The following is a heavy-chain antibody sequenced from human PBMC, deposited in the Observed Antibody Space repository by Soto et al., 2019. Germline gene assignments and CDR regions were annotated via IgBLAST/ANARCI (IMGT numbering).Heavy chain of an antibody. J-gene: IGHJ5*02. V-gene: IGHV1-69*01. CDR1: GGTFSSYA. Sequence: QVQLVQSGAEVKKPGSSVKVSCKASGGTFSSYAISWVRQAPGQGLEWMGGIIPIFGTANYAQKFQGRVTISADESKGPAFMELRSLRFEDTAVYYCARSGGSYRFDPWVQGTLVTVSS. CDR3: ARSGGSYRFDP. D-gene: IGHD1-26*01. CDR2: IIPIFGTA.